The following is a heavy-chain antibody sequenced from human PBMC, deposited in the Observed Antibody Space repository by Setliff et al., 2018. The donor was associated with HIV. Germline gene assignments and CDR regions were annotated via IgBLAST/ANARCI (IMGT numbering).Heavy chain of an antibody. V-gene: IGHV4-61*09. CDR2: VYVGGTV. J-gene: IGHJ5*02. CDR1: GGSMSSGSYS. CDR3: ARGRTIGASAVFFDP. Sequence: PSETLSLTCTVSGGSMSSGSYSWTWLRQPAGKEPELIGHVYVGGTVIYNPSLASRLTISIVPSKNQFSLDLRSVTAADTAKYYCARGRTIGASAVFFDPWGQGTPVTVAS. D-gene: IGHD1-1*01.